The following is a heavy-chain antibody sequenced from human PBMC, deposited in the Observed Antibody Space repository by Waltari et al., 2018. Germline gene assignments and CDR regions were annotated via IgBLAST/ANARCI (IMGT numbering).Heavy chain of an antibody. CDR2: ISYDGSNK. D-gene: IGHD3-22*01. CDR1: GLTFSSYG. J-gene: IGHJ4*02. Sequence: QVQLVESGGGVVQPGRSLRLSCAASGLTFSSYGMPWVRQAPGKGLEWGAGISYDGSNKYYADSVKGRFTISRDNSKNTLYLQMNSLRAEDTAVYYCAKADSSGYYPSYFDYWGQGTLVTVSS. CDR3: AKADSSGYYPSYFDY. V-gene: IGHV3-30*18.